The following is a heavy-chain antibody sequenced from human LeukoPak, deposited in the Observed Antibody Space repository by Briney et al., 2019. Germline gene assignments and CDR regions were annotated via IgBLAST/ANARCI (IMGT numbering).Heavy chain of an antibody. D-gene: IGHD5-24*01. V-gene: IGHV3-11*06. Sequence: PGGSLRLSCAASGFTFSDYYMSWIRQAPGKGLEWVSYISSSSSYTNYADSVKGRFTISRDNAKNSLYLQMNSLRAEDTAVYYCARTVNSVYYYGMDVWGQGTTVTVSS. CDR2: ISSSSSYT. CDR1: GFTFSDYY. CDR3: ARTVNSVYYYGMDV. J-gene: IGHJ6*02.